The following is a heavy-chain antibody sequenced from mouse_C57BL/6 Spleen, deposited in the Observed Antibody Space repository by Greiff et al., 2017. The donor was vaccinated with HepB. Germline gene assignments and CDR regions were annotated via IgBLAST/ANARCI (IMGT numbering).Heavy chain of an antibody. V-gene: IGHV6-3*01. J-gene: IGHJ2*01. CDR2: IRLKSDNYAT. CDR1: GFTFSNYW. Sequence: EVKLMESGGGLVQPGGSMKLSCVASGFTFSNYWMNWVRQSPEKGLEWVAQIRLKSDNYATHYAESVKGRFTISRDDSKSSVYLQMNNLRAEDTGIYYCTGGIYYGYDFDYWGQGTTLTVSS. D-gene: IGHD2-2*01. CDR3: TGGIYYGYDFDY.